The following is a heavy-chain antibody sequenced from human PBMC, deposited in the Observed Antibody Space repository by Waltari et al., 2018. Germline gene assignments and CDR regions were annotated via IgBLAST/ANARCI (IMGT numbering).Heavy chain of an antibody. Sequence: QVQLRESGPGLVKPSETLSLTCTVSGDSITSYSWNWIRQAPGKGLELISYIFSRSNLPYNPHQYPPPKNRVTITIDKSKNQFSLNLRSLAAGDTAIYYWAGRGVQQLPPSHGNWFDPWGQGTLVTVSS. CDR2: IFSRSNL. D-gene: IGHD1-1*01. V-gene: IGHV4-59*03. CDR3: AGRGVQQLPPSHGNWFDP. J-gene: IGHJ5*02. CDR1: GDSITSYS.